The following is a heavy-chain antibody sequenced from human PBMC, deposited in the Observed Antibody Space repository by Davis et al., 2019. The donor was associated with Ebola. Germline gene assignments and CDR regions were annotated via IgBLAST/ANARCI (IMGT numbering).Heavy chain of an antibody. V-gene: IGHV5-51*01. D-gene: IGHD6-19*01. CDR2: IHPGDSDA. CDR1: GYSFINYW. J-gene: IGHJ4*02. Sequence: GESLKISCQASGYSFINYWIGWVRQMPGKGLEWMGIIHPGDSDARYSPSFQGQVIISADKSISTAYVQWSSLKASDTAMDYCARLDSSEDGYWGQGTLVTVSS. CDR3: ARLDSSEDGY.